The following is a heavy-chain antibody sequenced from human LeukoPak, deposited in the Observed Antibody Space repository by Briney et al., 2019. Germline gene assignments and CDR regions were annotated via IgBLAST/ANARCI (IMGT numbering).Heavy chain of an antibody. CDR2: INHSGST. V-gene: IGHV4-34*01. CDR3: ARRGYYYDSSGYYYLDY. Sequence: SETLSLTCAVYGGSFSGYYWSWIRQPPGKGLEWIGEINHSGSTNYNPSLKSRVTISVDTSKNQFSLKLSSVTAADTAVYYCARRGYYYDSSGYYYLDYWGQGTLVTVSS. J-gene: IGHJ4*02. CDR1: GGSFSGYY. D-gene: IGHD3-22*01.